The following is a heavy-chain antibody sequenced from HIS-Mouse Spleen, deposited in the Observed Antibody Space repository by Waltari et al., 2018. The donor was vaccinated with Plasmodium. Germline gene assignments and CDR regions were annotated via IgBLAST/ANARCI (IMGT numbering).Heavy chain of an antibody. CDR2: INPNSGGT. J-gene: IGHJ4*02. CDR1: GYTFTGDY. CDR3: ARDLAAAGHFDY. Sequence: QVQLVQSGAEVTKPGASVKVSCKASGYTFTGDYMPWVRQAPGQGLEWMGWINPNSGGTNYAQKFQGRVTMTRDTSISTAYMELSRLRSDDTAVYYCARDLAAAGHFDYWGQGTLVTVSS. V-gene: IGHV1-2*02. D-gene: IGHD6-13*01.